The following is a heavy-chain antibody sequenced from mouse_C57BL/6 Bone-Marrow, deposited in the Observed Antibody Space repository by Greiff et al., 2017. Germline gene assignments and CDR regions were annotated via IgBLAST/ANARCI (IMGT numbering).Heavy chain of an antibody. V-gene: IGHV1-74*01. Sequence: QVQLQQPGAELVKPGASVKVSCKASGYTFTSYWMHWVKQRPGQGLEWIGRIHPSDSDTNYNQKFKGKATLTVDNSSSTADMQLSSLTSEDSAVYDCAIGAQLRLPYYAMDYWGQGTSVTVSA. CDR1: GYTFTSYW. J-gene: IGHJ4*01. CDR3: AIGAQLRLPYYAMDY. CDR2: IHPSDSDT. D-gene: IGHD3-1*01.